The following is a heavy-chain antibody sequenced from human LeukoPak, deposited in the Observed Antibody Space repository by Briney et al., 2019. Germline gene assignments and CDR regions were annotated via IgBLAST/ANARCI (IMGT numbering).Heavy chain of an antibody. CDR3: ARTPPAYCGGDCYYYFDY. Sequence: SETLSLTCTVSGGSISSYYWSWIRQPPGKGLEWIGYIYYSGSTNYNPSLKSRVTISVDTSKNQFSLKLSSVTAADTAMYYCARTPPAYCGGDCYYYFDYWGQGTLVTVSS. CDR1: GGSISSYY. CDR2: IYYSGST. V-gene: IGHV4-59*01. D-gene: IGHD2-21*02. J-gene: IGHJ4*02.